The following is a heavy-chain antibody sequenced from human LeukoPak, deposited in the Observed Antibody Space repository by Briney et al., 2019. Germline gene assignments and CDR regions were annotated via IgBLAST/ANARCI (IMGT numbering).Heavy chain of an antibody. CDR3: ARVLDGYSYVPYYFDY. CDR1: GFTFSSYS. J-gene: IGHJ4*02. CDR2: IHHDGSNK. D-gene: IGHD5-18*01. Sequence: GGSLRLSCAASGFTFSSYSMNWVRQAPGKGLDWVAFIHHDGSNKYYADSVRGRFTISRDNSKNTLYLQMNSLRAEDTAVYYCARVLDGYSYVPYYFDYWGQGTLVTVSS. V-gene: IGHV3-30*02.